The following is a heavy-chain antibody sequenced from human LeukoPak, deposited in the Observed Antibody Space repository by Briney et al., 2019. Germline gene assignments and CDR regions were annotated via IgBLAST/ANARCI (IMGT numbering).Heavy chain of an antibody. V-gene: IGHV4-39*01. Sequence: SETLSLTCSVSGDSVSRSDSYWDWIRQPPGKGLEWIGTIYYSGRTYYSPSLKGRVTMSVDPSNNMFSLTLRSVPAADTAVYSCARRRYYDGSGYLEWGQGTLLSVSS. CDR2: IYYSGRT. J-gene: IGHJ1*01. D-gene: IGHD3-22*01. CDR1: GDSVSRSDSY. CDR3: ARRRYYDGSGYLE.